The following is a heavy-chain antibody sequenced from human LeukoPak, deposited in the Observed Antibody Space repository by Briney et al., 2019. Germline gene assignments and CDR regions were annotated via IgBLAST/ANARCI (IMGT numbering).Heavy chain of an antibody. V-gene: IGHV1-46*01. CDR3: ARGEEGGTFDY. D-gene: IGHD3-16*01. J-gene: IGHJ4*01. Sequence: ASVKVSCKASGYTFTNYYMHWVRQAPGQGLEWMGIIRHSGGTIYAQKFQGRVAMTGDTSTSTVYMELSSLRSEDTALYYCARGEEGGTFDYWGQGTLVTVSS. CDR2: IRHSGGT. CDR1: GYTFTNYY.